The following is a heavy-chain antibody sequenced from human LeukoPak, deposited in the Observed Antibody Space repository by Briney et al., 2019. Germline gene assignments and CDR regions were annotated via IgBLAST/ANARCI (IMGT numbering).Heavy chain of an antibody. D-gene: IGHD1-26*01. Sequence: GRSLRLSCAASGFTFSSYAMHWVRQAPGKGLEWVAVISYDGSNKYYADSVKGRFTISRDNSKNTLYLQMNSLRAEDTALYYCAKDISSGSSLTTLDYWGQGTLVTVSS. CDR2: ISYDGSNK. V-gene: IGHV3-30*04. CDR3: AKDISSGSSLTTLDY. J-gene: IGHJ4*02. CDR1: GFTFSSYA.